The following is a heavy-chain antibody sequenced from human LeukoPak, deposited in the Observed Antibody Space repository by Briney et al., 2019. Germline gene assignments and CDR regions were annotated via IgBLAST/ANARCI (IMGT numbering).Heavy chain of an antibody. Sequence: GGSLRLSCAASGFTFSSSAMSWVRQAPGKGLEWVSAISGSGGSTYYADSVKGRFTISRDNSKNTLYLQMNSLRAEDTAVYYCAKRSSGYSTAEYFQHWGQGTLVTVSS. D-gene: IGHD3-22*01. V-gene: IGHV3-23*01. J-gene: IGHJ1*01. CDR2: ISGSGGST. CDR3: AKRSSGYSTAEYFQH. CDR1: GFTFSSSA.